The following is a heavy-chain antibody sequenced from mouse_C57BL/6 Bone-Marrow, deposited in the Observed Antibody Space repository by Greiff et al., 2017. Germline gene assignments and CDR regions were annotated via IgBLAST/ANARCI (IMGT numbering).Heavy chain of an antibody. D-gene: IGHD1-1*01. CDR3: ARHDYGTRDY. CDR1: GFSLTSYD. V-gene: IGHV2-6-1*01. Sequence: VLLVESGPGLVAPSQSLSITCTVSGFSLTSYDVHWVRQPPGKGLEWLVVIWRDGSTTYNSARKSKLSVSKDNSKSQVFLNMHSRQTDETAMYACARHDYGTRDYWGQGTSLTVSS. CDR2: IWRDGST. J-gene: IGHJ2*02.